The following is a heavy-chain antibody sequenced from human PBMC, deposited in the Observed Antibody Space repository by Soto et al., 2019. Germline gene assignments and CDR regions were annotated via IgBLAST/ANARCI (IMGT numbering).Heavy chain of an antibody. CDR1: GFTFSSYW. J-gene: IGHJ3*02. CDR2: INSDGSST. CDR3: ASVTTLDAFDI. D-gene: IGHD4-17*01. Sequence: GGSLRLSCAASGFTFSSYWMHWVRQAPGKGLVWVSRINSDGSSTSYADSVKGRFTISRDNAKNTLYLQMNSLRAEDTAVYYCASVTTLDAFDIWGQGTMVTVSS. V-gene: IGHV3-74*01.